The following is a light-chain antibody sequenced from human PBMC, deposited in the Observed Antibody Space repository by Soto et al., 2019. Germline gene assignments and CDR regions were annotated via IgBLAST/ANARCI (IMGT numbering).Light chain of an antibody. CDR3: SLYISGSTYV. CDR2: EVN. Sequence: ALTQPPSVSGSPGQSVTISCTGTSSDVGSYNRLSWYQQPPGTAPKLIMYEVNTRPSGVPDRFSGSKSGSTASLTISGLQAEDEADYYCSLYISGSTYVFGTGTKV. J-gene: IGLJ1*01. V-gene: IGLV2-18*01. CDR1: SSDVGSYNR.